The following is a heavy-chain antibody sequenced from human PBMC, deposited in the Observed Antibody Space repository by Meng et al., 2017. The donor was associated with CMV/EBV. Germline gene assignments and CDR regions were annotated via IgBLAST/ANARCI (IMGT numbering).Heavy chain of an antibody. Sequence: SLKISCAASGFTFDDYAMHWVRQAPGKGLEWVSGISWNSGGIGYADSVKGRFTISRDNAKNSLYLQMNSLRAEDTALYYCAREGYSYGDYYYGMDVWGQGTTVTVSS. D-gene: IGHD5-18*01. CDR3: AREGYSYGDYYYGMDV. CDR2: ISWNSGGI. CDR1: GFTFDDYA. V-gene: IGHV3-9*01. J-gene: IGHJ6*02.